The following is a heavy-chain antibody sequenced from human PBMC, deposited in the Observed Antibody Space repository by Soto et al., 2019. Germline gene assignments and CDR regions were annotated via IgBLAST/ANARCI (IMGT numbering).Heavy chain of an antibody. CDR2: ISSSSSYI. J-gene: IGHJ6*02. CDR3: ARDPVIYCSSTSCYNREHYYYGMDV. D-gene: IGHD2-2*02. Sequence: GGSLRLSCAASGFTFSSYSMNWVRQAPGKGLEWVSSISSSSSYIYYADSVKGRFTISRDNAKNSLYPQMNSLRAEDTAVYYCARDPVIYCSSTSCYNREHYYYGMDVWGPGTTVTVSS. V-gene: IGHV3-21*01. CDR1: GFTFSSYS.